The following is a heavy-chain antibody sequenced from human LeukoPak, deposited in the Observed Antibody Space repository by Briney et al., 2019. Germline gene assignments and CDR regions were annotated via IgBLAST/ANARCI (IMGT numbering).Heavy chain of an antibody. V-gene: IGHV1-18*01. CDR1: GYTFTSYG. Sequence: ASVKVSCKASGYTFTSYGITWVRQAPGQGLEWMGWISADNGHTNYAQKFQGRVTMTTDTSTSTAYMELRSLKSDDTAVYYCARSFHSGSYLYFDYWGQGTLVTVSS. D-gene: IGHD1-26*01. CDR2: ISADNGHT. CDR3: ARSFHSGSYLYFDY. J-gene: IGHJ4*02.